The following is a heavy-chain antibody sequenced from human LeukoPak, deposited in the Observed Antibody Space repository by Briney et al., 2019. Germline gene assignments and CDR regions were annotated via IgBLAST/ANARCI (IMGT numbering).Heavy chain of an antibody. CDR3: ARGVVPAAIDQFDP. Sequence: SVKVSCKASGGTFSSYAISWVRQAPGQGLEWMGGIIPILGTANYAQKFQGRVTITTDESTSTAYMELSSLRSEDTAVYYCARGVVPAAIDQFDPWGQGTLVTVSS. V-gene: IGHV1-69*05. CDR1: GGTFSSYA. CDR2: IIPILGTA. J-gene: IGHJ5*02. D-gene: IGHD2-2*01.